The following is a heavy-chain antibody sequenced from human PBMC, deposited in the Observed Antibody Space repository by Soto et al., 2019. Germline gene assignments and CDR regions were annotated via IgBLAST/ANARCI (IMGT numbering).Heavy chain of an antibody. J-gene: IGHJ4*02. CDR3: ARDQWSYSSGGFDH. CDR2: KSVDGSNE. V-gene: IGHV3-30*01. Sequence: QVHLVESGGGVVQPGGSLRLYCAASGITFRSNALHWVRQAPGKGLEWVAVKSVDGSNEYYANSVQDRFTISRDNSKNTLYLQMHSLRTEDTAMYYCARDQWSYSSGGFDHWGQGTLVIVSS. D-gene: IGHD6-19*01. CDR1: GITFRSNA.